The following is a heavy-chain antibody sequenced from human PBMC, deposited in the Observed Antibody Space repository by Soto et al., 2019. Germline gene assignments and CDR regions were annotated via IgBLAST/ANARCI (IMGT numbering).Heavy chain of an antibody. J-gene: IGHJ6*02. V-gene: IGHV3-23*01. CDR3: AAPRDEYGSGVSWFTYGMDT. CDR2: LDGAGGST. D-gene: IGHD3-10*01. Sequence: PGGSLRLSCLASGFTFSDFAMTWVRHVPGRGLEWVASLDGAGGSTYYAESVRGRFSISRDNSQNTLFLQMKRLTVDDTAIYYCAAPRDEYGSGVSWFTYGMDTWGQGTTVTVSS. CDR1: GFTFSDFA.